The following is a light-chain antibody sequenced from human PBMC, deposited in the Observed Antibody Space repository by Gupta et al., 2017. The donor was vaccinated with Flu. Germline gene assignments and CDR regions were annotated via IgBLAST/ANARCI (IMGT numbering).Light chain of an antibody. CDR2: GAS. CDR1: HGIDTKC. Sequence: ELVLPPSPSTLSLLPGERATLSCRASHGIDTKCLAWYQQKPGQAPRLLISGASSRESGIPDRFRGSGSGTQFTLTITRLEPEDFAVYYCQQYSDASPWTFGQGTKV. J-gene: IGKJ1*01. V-gene: IGKV3-20*01. CDR3: QQYSDASPWT.